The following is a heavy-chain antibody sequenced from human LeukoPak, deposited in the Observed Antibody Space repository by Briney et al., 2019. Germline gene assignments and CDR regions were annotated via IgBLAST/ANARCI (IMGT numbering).Heavy chain of an antibody. Sequence: GGSLRLSCAASGFTFSSYAMSWVRQAPGKGLEWVSAISGSGGSTYYADSVKGRFTISRDNSKNTLYLQMNSLRAEDTAVYYCARLRYFDWLLFFDYWGREPWSPSPQ. CDR2: ISGSGGST. J-gene: IGHJ4*02. CDR1: GFTFSSYA. D-gene: IGHD3-9*01. CDR3: ARLRYFDWLLFFDY. V-gene: IGHV3-23*01.